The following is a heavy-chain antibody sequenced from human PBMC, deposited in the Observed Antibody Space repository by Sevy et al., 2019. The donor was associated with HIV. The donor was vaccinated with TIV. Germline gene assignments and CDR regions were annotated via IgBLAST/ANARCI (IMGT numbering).Heavy chain of an antibody. CDR3: ANYCTNGVCYYYYYGMDV. Sequence: GGSLRLSCAASGFTFSSYAMSWVRQAPGKGLEWVSAISGSGGSTYYADSVKGRFTISRDNSKNTLYLQMNSLRAEDMAVYYCANYCTNGVCYYYYYGMDVWGQGTTVTVSS. D-gene: IGHD2-8*01. CDR1: GFTFSSYA. V-gene: IGHV3-23*01. J-gene: IGHJ6*02. CDR2: ISGSGGST.